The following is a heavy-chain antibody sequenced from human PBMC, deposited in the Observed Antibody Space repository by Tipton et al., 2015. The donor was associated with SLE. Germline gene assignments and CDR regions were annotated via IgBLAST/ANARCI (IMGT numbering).Heavy chain of an antibody. J-gene: IGHJ5*02. V-gene: IGHV4-59*12. CDR2: IYYTGTT. D-gene: IGHD6-6*01. CDR1: DGSITSYY. Sequence: TLSLTCSVSDGSITSYYWSWIRQPPGKELEWIGHIYYTGTTYYNPSLKSRLTLSMDTSKNQFSLRVSSVTAADTAVYYCAREGQLVPNWFDPWGQGTLVTVSS. CDR3: AREGQLVPNWFDP.